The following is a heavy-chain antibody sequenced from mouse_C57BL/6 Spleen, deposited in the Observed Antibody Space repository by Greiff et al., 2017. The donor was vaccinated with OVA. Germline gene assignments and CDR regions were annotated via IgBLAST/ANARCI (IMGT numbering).Heavy chain of an antibody. CDR3: AKSDGYYGHYYAMDY. CDR1: GYTFTSYY. V-gene: IGHV1-12*01. D-gene: IGHD2-3*01. J-gene: IGHJ4*01. CDR2: LYPGNGDT. Sequence: QVQLQQSGAELVRPGASVKMSCKASGYTFTSYYMHWVKQTPGKGLEWIGALYPGNGDTYYNQKFKGKATLNVDKSSSTASMQLSSLTSEDSAVYFCAKSDGYYGHYYAMDYWGQGTSVTVAS.